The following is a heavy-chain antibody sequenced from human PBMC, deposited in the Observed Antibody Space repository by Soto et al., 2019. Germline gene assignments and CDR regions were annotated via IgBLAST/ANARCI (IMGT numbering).Heavy chain of an antibody. Sequence: SETLSLTCSVSGGSISHYYWTWIRQPPGKGLEWIGYIYESVNTNYNTSLKSRVTISVDTSKNQFSLKLTSVTAADTAVYYCARDFRPAARTVAHRPGAFDSWGQGTMVTVSS. CDR3: ARDFRPAARTVAHRPGAFDS. CDR2: IYESVNT. V-gene: IGHV4-59*01. CDR1: GGSISHYY. J-gene: IGHJ3*02. D-gene: IGHD6-25*01.